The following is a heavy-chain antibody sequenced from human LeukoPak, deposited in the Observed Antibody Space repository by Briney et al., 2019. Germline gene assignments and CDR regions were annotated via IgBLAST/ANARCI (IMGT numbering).Heavy chain of an antibody. CDR3: ARQAWPGDGNWFDP. Sequence: PGGSLRLSCAASGFTISDYYMNWVRQAPGKGLEWVSYISSSSSTIFYADSVKGRFTIARDNAKNSLYLQMNSLRDEDTALYYCARQAWPGDGNWFDPWGQGTLVTVSS. D-gene: IGHD3-10*01. CDR2: ISSSSSTI. CDR1: GFTISDYY. J-gene: IGHJ5*02. V-gene: IGHV3-11*04.